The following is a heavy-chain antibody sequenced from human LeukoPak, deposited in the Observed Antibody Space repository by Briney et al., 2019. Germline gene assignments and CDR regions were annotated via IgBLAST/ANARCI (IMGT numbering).Heavy chain of an antibody. Sequence: ASVKVSCKASGSTFTSFYMHWVRQAPGQGLEGMGIFNPSGSSTTYAQKFQGRVTMTRDTSTSIVYMELSSLGSEDTAVYYCARAGENYYDFYYWGQGTLVTVSS. CDR1: GSTFTSFY. J-gene: IGHJ4*02. V-gene: IGHV1-46*01. CDR3: ARAGENYYDFYY. CDR2: FNPSGSST. D-gene: IGHD1-26*01.